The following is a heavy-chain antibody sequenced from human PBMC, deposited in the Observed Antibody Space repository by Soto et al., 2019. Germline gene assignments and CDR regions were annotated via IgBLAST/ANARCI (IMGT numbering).Heavy chain of an antibody. CDR1: GGSITSITNHY. CDR2: ISYSGHT. CDR3: ATQGFGTLHGLVDF. V-gene: IGHV4-59*08. D-gene: IGHD1-7*01. Sequence: QVRLQESGPGLVKPSETLSLTCTVSGGSITSITNHYCSWIRQPPGKGLAWIGYISYSGHTSYNPSLKSRVILPLDTSKNPVSLNLASVTASDTAVYYCATQGFGTLHGLVDFWGQGTTVTVSS. J-gene: IGHJ6*02.